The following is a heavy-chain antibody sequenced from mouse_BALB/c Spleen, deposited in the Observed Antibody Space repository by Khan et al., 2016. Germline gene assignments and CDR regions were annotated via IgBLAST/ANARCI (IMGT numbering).Heavy chain of an antibody. D-gene: IGHD4-1*01. CDR1: GFTFSVFG. CDR3: ARLTPYAMDY. CDR2: ISGGSSTI. Sequence: EVELVESGGGLVQPGGSRKLSCAASGFTFSVFGIHWVRQAPEKGLEWVAYISGGSSTIYYADPVKGRFTISSDTPKNTLVLQMTSLRSEDTAVYYCARLTPYAMDYWGQGTSVTGSS. V-gene: IGHV5-17*02. J-gene: IGHJ4*01.